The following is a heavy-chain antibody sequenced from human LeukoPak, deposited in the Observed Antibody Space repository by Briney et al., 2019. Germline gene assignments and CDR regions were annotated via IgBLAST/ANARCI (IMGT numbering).Heavy chain of an antibody. D-gene: IGHD6-13*01. CDR2: ISASGAGT. Sequence: GGSLRLSCAASGFTFSSYAMNWVRQAPGKGLEWVSGISASGAGTYYADSVKGRFTISRDNSKNTLYLLMNSLRAEDTALYYCARSTAASASDYWGQGTLVTVSS. V-gene: IGHV3-23*01. J-gene: IGHJ4*02. CDR1: GFTFSSYA. CDR3: ARSTAASASDY.